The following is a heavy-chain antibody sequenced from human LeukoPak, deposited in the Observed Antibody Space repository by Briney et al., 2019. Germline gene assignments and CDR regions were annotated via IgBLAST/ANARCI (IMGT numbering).Heavy chain of an antibody. CDR1: GFTFSDHY. CDR2: IRNKANSYTT. Sequence: GGSLRLSCAASGFTFSDHYMDWVRQAPGKGLEWVGRIRNKANSYTTEYAASVKGRFAISRDDSKNSLYLQMNSLKTEDTAVYYCARGDCIGGSCYAGTYWGQGTLVTVSS. CDR3: ARGDCIGGSCYAGTY. V-gene: IGHV3-72*01. D-gene: IGHD2-15*01. J-gene: IGHJ4*02.